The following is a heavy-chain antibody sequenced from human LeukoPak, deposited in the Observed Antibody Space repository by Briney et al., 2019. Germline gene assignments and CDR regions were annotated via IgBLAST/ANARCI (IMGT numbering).Heavy chain of an antibody. Sequence: GASVNVSCKASGGTFSSYAISWVRQAPGQGLEWMGGIMPIFGTANYAQEFQGRVTITADESTSTAYMELSSLRSEDTAVYYCARARPDIVVVPAANYYYYGMDVWGKGTTVTVSS. V-gene: IGHV1-69*13. CDR2: IMPIFGTA. CDR3: ARARPDIVVVPAANYYYYGMDV. D-gene: IGHD2-2*01. J-gene: IGHJ6*04. CDR1: GGTFSSYA.